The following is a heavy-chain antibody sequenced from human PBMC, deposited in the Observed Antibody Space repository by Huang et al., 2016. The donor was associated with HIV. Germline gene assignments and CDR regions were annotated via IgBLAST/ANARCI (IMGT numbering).Heavy chain of an antibody. CDR3: ARDPRIQSWLNFFDY. J-gene: IGHJ4*02. CDR2: INSDGSST. V-gene: IGHV3-74*01. D-gene: IGHD3-22*01. CDR1: GFSISSYG. Sequence: EVQLVESGGGLVQPGGYLRLSCAASGFSISSYGMHWVRQATGKGLVGVSSINSDGSSTSYADSVNGRFTISRDNAKNTLYLQMNSLRAEDTAVYYCARDPRIQSWLNFFDYWGQGTLVSVSS.